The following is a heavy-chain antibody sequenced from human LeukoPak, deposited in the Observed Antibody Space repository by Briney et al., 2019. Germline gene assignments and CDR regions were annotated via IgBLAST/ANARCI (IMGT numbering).Heavy chain of an antibody. D-gene: IGHD4-17*01. V-gene: IGHV1-8*03. Sequence: GASVKVSCKTSGYTFTTYHINWVRQATGQGLEWLGWMNPYSGDRGYAQKFQGRLSITSDTSISTACMELSSLRSDDTAVYFCARTTSLTASGYDYWGQGTRVSVSS. CDR3: ARTTSLTASGYDY. J-gene: IGHJ4*02. CDR2: MNPYSGDR. CDR1: GYTFTTYH.